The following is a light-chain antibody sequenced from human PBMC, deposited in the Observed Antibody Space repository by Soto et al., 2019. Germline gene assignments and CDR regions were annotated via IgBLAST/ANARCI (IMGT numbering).Light chain of an antibody. V-gene: IGLV2-8*01. CDR2: DVS. Sequence: QSALTQPPSASGSPGQSVTISCTGTSSDVGGYNYVSWYQQHPGKAPKLMIYDVSQRPSGVPDRFSGSKSGNTASLTVSGLQPEDEADYYCSSYAGSNKSVFGTGTKLTVL. CDR3: SSYAGSNKSV. CDR1: SSDVGGYNY. J-gene: IGLJ1*01.